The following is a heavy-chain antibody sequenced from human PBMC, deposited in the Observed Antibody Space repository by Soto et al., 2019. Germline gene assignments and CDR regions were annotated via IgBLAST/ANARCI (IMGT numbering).Heavy chain of an antibody. V-gene: IGHV1-58*01. CDR3: AADRCSGSYFDFDI. Sequence: SVKPSCKAPGFTFTSSAVQWVRQARGQRLEWIGWIVVGSGNTNYAQKLQERVTITRDMSKSTAYTELSSLRSEETDVYYCAADRCSGSYFDFDIWGKGTMVNVS. CDR1: GFTFTSSA. CDR2: IVVGSGNT. J-gene: IGHJ3*02. D-gene: IGHD1-26*01.